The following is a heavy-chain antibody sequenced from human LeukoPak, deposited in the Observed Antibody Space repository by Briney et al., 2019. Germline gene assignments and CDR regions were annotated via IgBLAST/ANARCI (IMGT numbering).Heavy chain of an antibody. Sequence: PGGSLRLSSVASGFTFSDYYISWIRHAPEKGLGWNSYITNSGSTTFYADSVKGRFSISRDNANNSLFLQMNSLRAEDTAVYYCTRDVRLRHKYYYMDVWGKGTTVTVSS. CDR3: TRDVRLRHKYYYMDV. D-gene: IGHD4-17*01. CDR2: ITNSGSTT. V-gene: IGHV3-11*04. J-gene: IGHJ6*03. CDR1: GFTFSDYY.